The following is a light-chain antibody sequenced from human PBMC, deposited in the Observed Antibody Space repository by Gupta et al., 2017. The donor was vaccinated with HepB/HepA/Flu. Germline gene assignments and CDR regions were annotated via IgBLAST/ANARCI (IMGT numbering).Light chain of an antibody. CDR3: QQYYSTPCS. V-gene: IGKV4-1*01. CDR1: QSVLYSSNNKNY. CDR2: WAS. Sequence: DIVMTQSPYSLAVSVGERATINCKSSQSVLYSSNNKNYLAWYQQKPGQPPKLLIYWASTRDSGVPDRFSGSGSGTDFTLTISSLQAEDVAVYYCQQYYSTPCSFGQGTKLEIK. J-gene: IGKJ2*04.